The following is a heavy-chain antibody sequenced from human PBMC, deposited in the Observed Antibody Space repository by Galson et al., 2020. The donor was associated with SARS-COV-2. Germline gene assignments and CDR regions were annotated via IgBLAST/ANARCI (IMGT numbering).Heavy chain of an antibody. Sequence: GESLKISCAASGLTFGRYAMGWVRQAPGKGLAWVSAISGSGGNTYYADSVKGRFAISRDNSENTFYLLMNSLRAEDTAVYYCAKDQGSDYGDQFDHGGQGTLVTVSS. CDR1: GLTFGRYA. J-gene: IGHJ4*02. D-gene: IGHD4-17*01. CDR3: AKDQGSDYGDQFDH. V-gene: IGHV3-23*01. CDR2: ISGSGGNT.